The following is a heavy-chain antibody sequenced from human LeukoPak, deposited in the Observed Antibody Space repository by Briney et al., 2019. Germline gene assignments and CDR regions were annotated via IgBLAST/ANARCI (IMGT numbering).Heavy chain of an antibody. CDR2: INPNDNSI. V-gene: IGHV1-46*04. J-gene: IGHJ6*02. CDR3: ARDQVAAADYYYYGMDV. Sequence: GASVKVSCKASEDTFTRHYMHWVRQAPGQGLEWIGLINPNDNSIDYTQKLRGRVTVTRDRSTSTVYMELNSLRSDDTAVYYCARDQVAAADYYYYGMDVWGQGTTVTVSS. D-gene: IGHD6-13*01. CDR1: EDTFTRHY.